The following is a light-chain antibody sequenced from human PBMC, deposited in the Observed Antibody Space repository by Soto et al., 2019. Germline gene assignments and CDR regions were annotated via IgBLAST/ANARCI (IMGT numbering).Light chain of an antibody. CDR2: GAS. Sequence: EVVMTQSPATLSVSPGESATLSCRASQSVTSDLAWYHQKPGQAPRLLIYGASTRASGIPGRFSGSGSGAEFTLTISSLQSEDFAVYYCQQYNNWPITFGQGTRLEIQ. CDR3: QQYNNWPIT. V-gene: IGKV3-15*01. J-gene: IGKJ5*01. CDR1: QSVTSD.